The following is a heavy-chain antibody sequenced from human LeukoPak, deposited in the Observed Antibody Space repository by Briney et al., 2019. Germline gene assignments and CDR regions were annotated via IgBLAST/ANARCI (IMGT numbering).Heavy chain of an antibody. J-gene: IGHJ4*03. CDR1: GFTFSSYA. CDR2: IDGSGGST. D-gene: IGHD3-22*01. V-gene: IGHV3-23*01. CDR3: AKARGYFDSSAYRYFDY. Sequence: GGSLRLSCAASGFTFSSYAMSWVRQAPGKGLEWVSSIDGSGGSTYYADSVKGRFTISRDNPKNTLYLQMNSLRVEDTAVYYCAKARGYFDSSAYRYFDYWGQGSLVTVSS.